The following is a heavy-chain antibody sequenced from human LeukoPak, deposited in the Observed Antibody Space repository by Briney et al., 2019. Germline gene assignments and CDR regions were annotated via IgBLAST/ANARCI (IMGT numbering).Heavy chain of an antibody. CDR3: ARAPIPVYYYYMDV. CDR1: GYTFTGYY. D-gene: IGHD2-21*01. Sequence: GASVKVSCKASGYTFTGYYMHWVRQAPGQGLEWMGWINPNSGGTNYAQKFQGRVTMTRDTSISTAYMELSRLRSDDTAVYCCARAPIPVYYYYMDVWGKGTTVTVSS. CDR2: INPNSGGT. J-gene: IGHJ6*03. V-gene: IGHV1-2*02.